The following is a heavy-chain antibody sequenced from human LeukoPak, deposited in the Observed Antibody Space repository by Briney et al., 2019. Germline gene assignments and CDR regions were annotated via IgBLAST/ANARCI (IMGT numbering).Heavy chain of an antibody. Sequence: SGGSLRLSCAASGFTFSSYAMSWVRQAPGKGLEWVSAISGSGGSTYYADSVKGRFTISRDNSKNTLYLQMNSLRAEDTAVYYCARHISGNYGGYFDYWGQGTLVAVSS. CDR1: GFTFSSYA. CDR2: ISGSGGST. J-gene: IGHJ4*02. CDR3: ARHISGNYGGYFDY. V-gene: IGHV3-23*01. D-gene: IGHD1-26*01.